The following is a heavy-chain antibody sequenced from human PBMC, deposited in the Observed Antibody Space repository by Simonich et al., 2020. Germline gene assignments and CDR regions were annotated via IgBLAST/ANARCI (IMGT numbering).Heavy chain of an antibody. V-gene: IGHV4-59*01. Sequence: QVQLQESGPGLVKPSETLSLTCTVSGGSISSDYWSWIRQPPGKGLEWIGYIYYSGSTHYNPALKGRVTISVDTSKNQFSLKLSSVTAADTAVYYCARGGLYFDYWGQGTLVTVSS. CDR1: GGSISSDY. CDR2: IYYSGST. D-gene: IGHD2-15*01. J-gene: IGHJ4*02. CDR3: ARGGLYFDY.